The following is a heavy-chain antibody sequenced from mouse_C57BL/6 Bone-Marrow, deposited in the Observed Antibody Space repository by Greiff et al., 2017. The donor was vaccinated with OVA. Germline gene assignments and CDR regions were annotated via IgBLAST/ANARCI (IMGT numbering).Heavy chain of an antibody. J-gene: IGHJ2*01. CDR1: GYAFSSSW. Sequence: QVQLQQSGPELVKPGASVKISCKASGYAFSSSWMNWVKQRPGKGLEWIGRIYPGDGDTNYNGKFKGKATLTADKSSSTAYMQLSSLTSEDSAVYFCARIQGDYFDYWGQGTTLTVSS. CDR3: ARIQGDYFDY. CDR2: IYPGDGDT. V-gene: IGHV1-82*01.